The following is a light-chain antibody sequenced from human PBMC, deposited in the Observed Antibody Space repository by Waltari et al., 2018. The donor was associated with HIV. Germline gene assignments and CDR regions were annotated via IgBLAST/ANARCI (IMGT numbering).Light chain of an antibody. Sequence: SVLTQPPSASGTPGQRVTISCSGRSSNIGRNYVFWYQQVPGTAPKLLLYRNDQRPSGVPDRFSGSTSGTSASLAISGLRPEDEADYYCATWDDSLSGVLFGGGTKLTVL. CDR3: ATWDDSLSGVL. CDR1: SSNIGRNY. V-gene: IGLV1-47*01. CDR2: RND. J-gene: IGLJ2*01.